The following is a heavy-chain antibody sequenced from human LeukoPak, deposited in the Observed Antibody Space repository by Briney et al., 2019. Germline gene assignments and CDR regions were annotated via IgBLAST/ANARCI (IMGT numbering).Heavy chain of an antibody. CDR2: IYYSGST. CDR3: ARGLRDYYGSGSHLGWFDP. CDR1: GGSISSYY. V-gene: IGHV4-59*01. D-gene: IGHD3-10*01. J-gene: IGHJ5*02. Sequence: SETLSLTCTVSGGSISSYYWSWIRQPPGKGLEWIGYIYYSGSTNYNPSLKSRGTISVDTSKNQFSLTLSSVTAADTAVYYCARGLRDYYGSGSHLGWFDPWGQGTLVTVSS.